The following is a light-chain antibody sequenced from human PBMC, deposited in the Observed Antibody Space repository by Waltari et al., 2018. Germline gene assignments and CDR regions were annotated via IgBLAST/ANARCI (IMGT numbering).Light chain of an antibody. CDR1: TPNIGSDS. CDR2: YND. Sequence: QSVLTQPPSASEAARKSVPIPCSGRTPNIGSDSVPWYQQLPETAPKLLIYYNDRRASGVSDRFSGSKSGTSASLAIIGLQTEDEADYYCAAWDDSLSGWVFGGGTRLTVL. J-gene: IGLJ2*01. V-gene: IGLV1-36*01. CDR3: AAWDDSLSGWV.